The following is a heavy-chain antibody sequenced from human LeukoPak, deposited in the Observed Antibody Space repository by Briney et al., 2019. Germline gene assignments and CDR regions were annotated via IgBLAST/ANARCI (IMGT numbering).Heavy chain of an antibody. D-gene: IGHD2-2*01. V-gene: IGHV4-39*01. CDR1: GGSISSSSYY. CDR2: IYYSGST. CDR3: ARPEWGVVVPAATNWFDP. Sequence: PSETLSLTCTVSGGSISSSSYYWGWIRQPPGKGLEWLGSIYYSGSTYYNPSLKSRVTISVDTSKTQFSLKLSSVTAADTAVYYCARPEWGVVVPAATNWFDPWGQGTLVTVSS. J-gene: IGHJ5*02.